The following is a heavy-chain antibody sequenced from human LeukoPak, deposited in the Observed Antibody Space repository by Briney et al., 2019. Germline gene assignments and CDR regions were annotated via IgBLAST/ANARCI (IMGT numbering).Heavy chain of an antibody. J-gene: IGHJ6*02. CDR1: GDSISSCY. V-gene: IGHV4-59*01. Sequence: PSETLSLTCIVSGDSISSCYWSWIRQPPWKGLEWIGYIFYSGSTNYNPSLKSRVTISIDTSKNQFSLRLSSVTAADTAVFYCTRVRWELGYYYGMDVWGQGTTVTVSS. CDR3: TRVRWELGYYYGMDV. D-gene: IGHD1-26*01. CDR2: IFYSGST.